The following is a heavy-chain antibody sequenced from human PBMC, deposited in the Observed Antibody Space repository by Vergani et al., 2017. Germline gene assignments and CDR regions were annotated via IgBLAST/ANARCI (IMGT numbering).Heavy chain of an antibody. V-gene: IGHV1-69*09. CDR2: IIPILGIA. J-gene: IGHJ3*02. CDR3: AREVSVAGTGAFDI. Sequence: QVQLVQSGAEVKKPGASVKVSCKASGGTFSSYAISWVRQAPGKGLEWMGRIIPILGIANYAQKFQGRVTITADKSTSTAYMELSSLRSEDTAVYYCAREVSVAGTGAFDIWGQGTMVTVAS. D-gene: IGHD6-19*01. CDR1: GGTFSSYA.